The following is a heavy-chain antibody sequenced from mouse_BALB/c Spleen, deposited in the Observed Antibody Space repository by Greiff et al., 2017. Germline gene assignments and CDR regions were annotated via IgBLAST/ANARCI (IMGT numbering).Heavy chain of an antibody. V-gene: IGHV5-12-1*01. Sequence: EVKVVESGGGLVKPGGSLKLSCAASGFAFSSYDMSWVRQTPEKRLEWVAYISSGGGSTYYPDTVKGRFTISRDNAKNTLYLQMSSLKSEDTAMYYWARHERYYCDYWGQGTTLTVSA. J-gene: IGHJ2*01. CDR1: GFAFSSYD. CDR3: ARHERYYCDY. CDR2: ISSGGGST.